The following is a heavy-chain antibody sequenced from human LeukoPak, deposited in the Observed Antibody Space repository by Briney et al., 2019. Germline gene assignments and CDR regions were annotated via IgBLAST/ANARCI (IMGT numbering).Heavy chain of an antibody. Sequence: PGGSLRLSCAASGFTLSMYWMHWVRQAPGKGLVWVSRINADGSGTGYADSVKGRFTISRDNAKYTLYLQMNSLRVEDTAVYYCARADLLGYSSGWYDQWGQGTQVTVSS. CDR2: INADGSGT. CDR3: ARADLLGYSSGWYDQ. CDR1: GFTLSMYW. D-gene: IGHD6-19*01. J-gene: IGHJ5*02. V-gene: IGHV3-74*01.